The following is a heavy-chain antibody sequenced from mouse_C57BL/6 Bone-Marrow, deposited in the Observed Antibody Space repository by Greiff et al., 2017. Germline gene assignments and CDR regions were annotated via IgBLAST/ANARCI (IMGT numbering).Heavy chain of an antibody. V-gene: IGHV1-82*01. CDR1: GYAFSSSW. D-gene: IGHD2-3*01. J-gene: IGHJ2*01. Sequence: VQLQQSGPELVKPGASVKISCKASGYAFSSSWMNWVKQRPGKGLEWIGRIYPGDGDTNYNGKFKGKATLTADKSSSPAYMQLSSLTSEDSAVYFCARSGDGYYFYYFDYWGQGTTLTVSS. CDR2: IYPGDGDT. CDR3: ARSGDGYYFYYFDY.